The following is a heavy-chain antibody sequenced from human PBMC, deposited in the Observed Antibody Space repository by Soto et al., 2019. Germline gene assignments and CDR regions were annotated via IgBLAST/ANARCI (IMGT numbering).Heavy chain of an antibody. CDR2: IYYSGST. J-gene: IGHJ4*02. CDR3: ARHGYYGSGSSFTYYFDF. V-gene: IGHV4-39*01. Sequence: WVRQPPGKGLEWIGTIYYSGSTFYNPSLKSRVTISVDTSKSQFSLKLSSVTAADTAVYSCARHGYYGSGSSFTYYFDFWGQGTLGTVSS. D-gene: IGHD3-10*01.